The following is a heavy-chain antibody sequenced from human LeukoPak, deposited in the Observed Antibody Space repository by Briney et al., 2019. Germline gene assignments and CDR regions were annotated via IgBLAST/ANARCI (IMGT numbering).Heavy chain of an antibody. Sequence: SGPVLVKPTETLTLTCTVSGFSLSSPKMGVSLVRQPPGKALEWLAHIFSSDTKYYRTSLKSRLTISKDTSKSQVVLTMTNMDPADKATYYWARIPDTTIPVIRFDLWELGTLVTVSS. V-gene: IGHV2-26*01. D-gene: IGHD3-10*01. CDR1: GFSLSSPKMG. CDR3: ARIPDTTIPVIRFDL. J-gene: IGHJ4*02. CDR2: IFSSDTK.